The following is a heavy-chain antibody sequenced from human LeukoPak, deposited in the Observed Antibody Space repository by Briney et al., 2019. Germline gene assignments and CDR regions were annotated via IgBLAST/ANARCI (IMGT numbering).Heavy chain of an antibody. J-gene: IGHJ6*03. Sequence: SETLSLTCTVSGGSISSYYWSWIRQPAGKGLEWIGRIYTSGSTNYNPSLKSRVTMSVDTSKNQFSLKLSSVTAADTAVYYCARGQPDTAISYYYYYMDVWGKGTTVTVSS. D-gene: IGHD5-18*01. V-gene: IGHV4-4*07. CDR2: IYTSGST. CDR1: GGSISSYY. CDR3: ARGQPDTAISYYYYYMDV.